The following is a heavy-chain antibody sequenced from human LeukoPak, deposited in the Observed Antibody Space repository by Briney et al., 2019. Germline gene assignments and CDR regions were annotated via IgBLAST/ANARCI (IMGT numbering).Heavy chain of an antibody. D-gene: IGHD3-22*01. CDR2: IIPIFGTA. J-gene: IGHJ5*02. Sequence: SVKVSCKASGGTFSSYAISWVRQAPGQGLEWMGGIIPIFGTANYAQKFQGRVTITADESTSTAYMELSSLRSEDTAVYYCARGYNYYDSSGYLRYRYNWFDPWGQGTLVTVSS. CDR1: GGTFSSYA. V-gene: IGHV1-69*13. CDR3: ARGYNYYDSSGYLRYRYNWFDP.